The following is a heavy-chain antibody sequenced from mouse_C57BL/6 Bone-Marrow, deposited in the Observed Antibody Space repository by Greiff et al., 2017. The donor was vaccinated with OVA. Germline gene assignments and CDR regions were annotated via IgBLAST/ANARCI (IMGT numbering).Heavy chain of an antibody. CDR3: GRSGGWYFDV. J-gene: IGHJ1*03. D-gene: IGHD3-1*01. CDR2: IYPRSGNT. Sequence: QVQLQQSGAELARPGASVKMSCKASGYTFTSYGISWVKQRTGQGLEWIGEIYPRSGNTYYNEKFKGKATLTADKSSSTAYMELRSLTSEDSAVYFCGRSGGWYFDVWGRGTTVTVSA. V-gene: IGHV1-81*01. CDR1: GYTFTSYG.